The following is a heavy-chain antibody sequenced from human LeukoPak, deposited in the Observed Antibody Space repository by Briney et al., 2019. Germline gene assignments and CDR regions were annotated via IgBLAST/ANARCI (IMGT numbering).Heavy chain of an antibody. J-gene: IGHJ5*01. CDR1: GFTFSSYR. CDR3: AKDRHAPGRYCSSTTCFPFDS. Sequence: GGSLRLSCAASGFTFSSYRMSWVRQAPGKGLEWVANINEDGGEIYYVDSVKGRFTISRDNAKKSLYLQMNSLRAEDTAVYYCAKDRHAPGRYCSSTTCFPFDSWGQGTLVTVSS. V-gene: IGHV3-7*01. CDR2: INEDGGEI. D-gene: IGHD2-2*01.